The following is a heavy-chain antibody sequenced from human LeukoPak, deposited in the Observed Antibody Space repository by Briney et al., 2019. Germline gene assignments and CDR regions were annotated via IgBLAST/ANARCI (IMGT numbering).Heavy chain of an antibody. CDR3: AKDRGYYGSGSYPPPTDY. V-gene: IGHV3-23*01. Sequence: GGSLRLSCAASGFTFSSYSMSWVRQAPGKVLEWVSAISGSGGSTYYADSVKGRFTISRDNSKNTLYLQMNSLRAEDTAVYYCAKDRGYYGSGSYPPPTDYWGQGTLVTVS. J-gene: IGHJ4*02. CDR1: GFTFSSYS. D-gene: IGHD3-10*01. CDR2: ISGSGGST.